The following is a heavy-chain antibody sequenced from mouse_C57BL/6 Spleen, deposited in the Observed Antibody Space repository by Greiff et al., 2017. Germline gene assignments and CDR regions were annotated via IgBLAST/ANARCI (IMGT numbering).Heavy chain of an antibody. J-gene: IGHJ4*01. CDR1: GFTFSSYT. V-gene: IGHV5-9*01. CDR3: ARNGDSNAYAMDY. Sequence: EVQLVESGGGLVKPGGSLKLSCAASGFTFSSYTMSWVRQTPEKRLEWVATISGGGGNTYYPDSVTGRFTISRDNDKNTLYLQMSSLRSEDTALYYCARNGDSNAYAMDYWGQGTSVTVSS. CDR2: ISGGGGNT. D-gene: IGHD2-5*01.